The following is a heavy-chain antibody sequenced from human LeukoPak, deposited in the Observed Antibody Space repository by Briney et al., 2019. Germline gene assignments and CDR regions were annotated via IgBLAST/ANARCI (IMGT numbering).Heavy chain of an antibody. CDR1: GFSFSSYW. J-gene: IGHJ4*02. D-gene: IGHD5-18*01. Sequence: GSLRLSCAASGFSFSSYWMHWVRQAPGEGLVWVSRVSSDERTTSYADSVKGRFTVSRDNAKNTVYLQMNSLRVEDTAVYYCARGGSDTAMAHEYWGRGTLVTVSS. V-gene: IGHV3-74*01. CDR3: ARGGSDTAMAHEY. CDR2: VSSDERTT.